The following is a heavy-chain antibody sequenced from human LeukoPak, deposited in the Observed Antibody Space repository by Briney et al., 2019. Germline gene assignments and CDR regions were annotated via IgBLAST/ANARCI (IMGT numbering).Heavy chain of an antibody. V-gene: IGHV3-21*01. CDR3: ARDLFGSGTLIA. J-gene: IGHJ5*02. D-gene: IGHD3-10*01. Sequence: GGSLRLSCAASGFTFSSYSMNWVRQAPGKGLEWVSSISSSSSYIYYADSVKGRFTISRDNAKNSLYLQMDSLRAEDTAVYYCARDLFGSGTLIAWGQGTLVTVSS. CDR1: GFTFSSYS. CDR2: ISSSSSYI.